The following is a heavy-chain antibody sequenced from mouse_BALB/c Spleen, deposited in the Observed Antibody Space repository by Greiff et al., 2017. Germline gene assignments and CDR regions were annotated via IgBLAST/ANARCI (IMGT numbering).Heavy chain of an antibody. CDR1: GFTFSSYW. CDR3: TTGGGWFAY. CDR2: IRLKSDNYAT. J-gene: IGHJ3*01. V-gene: IGHV6-6*02. D-gene: IGHD4-1*01. Sequence: EVKLVESGGGLVQPGGSMKLSCVASGFTFSSYWMSWVRQSPEKGLEWVAEIRLKSDNYATHYAESVKGKFTISRDDSKSRLYLQMNSLRAEDTGIYYCTTGGGWFAYWGQGTLVTVSA.